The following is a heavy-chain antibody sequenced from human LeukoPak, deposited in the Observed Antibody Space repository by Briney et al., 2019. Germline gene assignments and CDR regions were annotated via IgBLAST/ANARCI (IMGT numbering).Heavy chain of an antibody. CDR1: GYTFSSYG. CDR3: ARPYYYDSSGRAPAVY. D-gene: IGHD3-22*01. V-gene: IGHV1-18*01. J-gene: IGHJ4*02. CDR2: ISTYNGNT. Sequence: ASVKVSCKASGYTFSSYGISWVRQAPGQGLEWMGWISTYNGNTNYAQKLQGRVTMTTDTSTSTAYMELRSLRSDDTAVYYCARPYYYDSSGRAPAVYWGQGTLVTVSS.